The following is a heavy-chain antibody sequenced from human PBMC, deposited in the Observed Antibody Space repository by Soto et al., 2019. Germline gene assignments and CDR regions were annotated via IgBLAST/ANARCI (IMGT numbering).Heavy chain of an antibody. D-gene: IGHD3-16*01. J-gene: IGHJ5*02. CDR1: GFSISDYD. CDR3: ASGGNWFDP. Sequence: PLETLCVSCNVAGFSISDYDCIWVRQSPEKGLEWIGYMYYNGNINYNPSLKSRVTISIDTSKNQFSLTLKSVTAADTAVYDCASGGNWFDPWGQGVLVTVS. CDR2: MYYNGNI. V-gene: IGHV4-59*01.